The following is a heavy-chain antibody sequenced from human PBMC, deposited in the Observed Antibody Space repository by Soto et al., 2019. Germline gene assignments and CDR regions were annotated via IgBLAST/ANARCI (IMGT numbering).Heavy chain of an antibody. J-gene: IGHJ5*02. CDR3: AKHTVTTFWFDP. CDR2: ISGSGGST. D-gene: IGHD4-4*01. CDR1: GFTFSSYA. Sequence: ESLLLSCAASGFTFSSYAMSWVRQAPGKGLEWVSAISGSGGSTYYADSVKGRFTISRDNSKNTLYLQMNSLRAEDTAVYYCAKHTVTTFWFDPWGQGTLVTVSS. V-gene: IGHV3-23*01.